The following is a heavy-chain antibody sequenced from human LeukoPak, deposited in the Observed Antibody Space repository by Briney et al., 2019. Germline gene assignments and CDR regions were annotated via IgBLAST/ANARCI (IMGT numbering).Heavy chain of an antibody. CDR3: AKDLWETRPGYFDY. Sequence: GGSLRLSCAASGFTFSSYAMSWVRQGPGTGLEYVSSIRNNGGSTYYADSVKGRFTISRDNSKDTLYLQMNSLRAEDTAVYYCAKDLWETRPGYFDYWGQGTLVTVSS. D-gene: IGHD1-26*01. J-gene: IGHJ4*02. V-gene: IGHV3-23*01. CDR2: IRNNGGST. CDR1: GFTFSSYA.